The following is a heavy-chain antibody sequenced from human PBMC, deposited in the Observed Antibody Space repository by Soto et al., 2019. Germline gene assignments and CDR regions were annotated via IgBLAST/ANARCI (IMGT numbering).Heavy chain of an antibody. CDR1: GFTFSSYS. D-gene: IGHD3-22*01. V-gene: IGHV3-21*01. Sequence: PGGSLRLSCAASGFTFSSYSMNWVRQAPGKGLEWVSSISSSSSYIYYADSVKGRFTISRDNAKNSLYLQMNSLRAEDTAVYYCASAGDYYDSSGYYYVCDYWGQGTLVTVSS. CDR3: ASAGDYYDSSGYYYVCDY. CDR2: ISSSSSYI. J-gene: IGHJ4*02.